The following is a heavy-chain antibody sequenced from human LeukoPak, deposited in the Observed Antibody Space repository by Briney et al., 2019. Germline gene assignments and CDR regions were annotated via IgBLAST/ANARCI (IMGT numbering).Heavy chain of an antibody. CDR1: AFTFSSYA. J-gene: IGHJ4*02. CDR3: AKGGITMIVVVIQYYFDY. D-gene: IGHD3-22*01. V-gene: IGHV3-23*01. CDR2: ISSSGGSK. Sequence: GGSLRLSCAASAFTFSSYAMSWVRQAPGKGLEWVLAISSSGGSKHYAVSVKGPFTISRDNSKNTLYLQMNSLRAEETAVYYCAKGGITMIVVVIQYYFDYWGQGTLVTVSS.